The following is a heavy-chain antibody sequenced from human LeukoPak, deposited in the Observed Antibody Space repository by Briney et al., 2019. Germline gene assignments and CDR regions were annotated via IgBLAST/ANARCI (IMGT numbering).Heavy chain of an antibody. D-gene: IGHD6-6*01. Sequence: GASVKVSCKASGYTFTGYYMHWVRQAPGQGLEWMGWINPNSGGTNYAQKFQGRVTMTRDTSISTAYMELSRLRSDDTAVYYCARDPGYSSSSGWFDPWGQGTLVTVSS. CDR3: ARDPGYSSSSGWFDP. CDR1: GYTFTGYY. CDR2: INPNSGGT. J-gene: IGHJ5*02. V-gene: IGHV1-2*02.